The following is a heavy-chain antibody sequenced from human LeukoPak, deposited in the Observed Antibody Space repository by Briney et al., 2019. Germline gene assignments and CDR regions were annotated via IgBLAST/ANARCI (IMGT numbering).Heavy chain of an antibody. CDR2: ISYDGSNK. D-gene: IGHD2-2*01. CDR3: AREGSTSYGYMDV. CDR1: GFTFSSYA. Sequence: PGGSLRLSCAASGFTFSSYAMHWVLQAPGKGLEWVAVISYDGSNKYYADSVKGRFTISRDNSKNTLYLQMNSLRAEDTAVYYCAREGSTSYGYMDVWGKGTTVTVSS. V-gene: IGHV3-30-3*01. J-gene: IGHJ6*03.